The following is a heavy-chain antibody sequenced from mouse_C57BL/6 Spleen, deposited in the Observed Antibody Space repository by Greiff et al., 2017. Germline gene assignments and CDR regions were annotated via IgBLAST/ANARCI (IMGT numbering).Heavy chain of an antibody. V-gene: IGHV5-16*01. CDR1: GFTFSDYH. Sequence: EVKLVESEGGLVQPGSSMKLSCTASGFTFSDYHMAWVRQVPEKGLEWVANINYDGSSTYYLDSLKSRFIISRDNAKNILYLQMSSLKSEDTATYYCARASNWDYFDDWGQGTTLTVSS. J-gene: IGHJ2*01. D-gene: IGHD4-1*01. CDR3: ARASNWDYFDD. CDR2: INYDGSST.